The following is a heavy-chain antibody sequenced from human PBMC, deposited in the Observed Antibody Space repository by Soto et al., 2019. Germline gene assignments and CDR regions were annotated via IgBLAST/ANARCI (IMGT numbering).Heavy chain of an antibody. CDR3: ARHPPSETTLDWFDS. D-gene: IGHD1-1*01. CDR2: ISSSGSFM. CDR1: GFSFSSDS. Sequence: GSLRLSCAASGFSFSSDSMGWVRQAPGKGLEWVASISSSGSFMNYADSVKGRFTISRDNAKNSLYLQMRSLKDEDTAVYYCARHPPSETTLDWFDSWGQGTLVTVSS. J-gene: IGHJ5*01. V-gene: IGHV3-21*01.